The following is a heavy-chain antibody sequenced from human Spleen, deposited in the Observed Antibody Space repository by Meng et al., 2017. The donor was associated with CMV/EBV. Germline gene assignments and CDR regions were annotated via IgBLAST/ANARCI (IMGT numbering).Heavy chain of an antibody. CDR2: VYPGDSDT. CDR1: GYSFSNYW. D-gene: IGHD2-21*01. J-gene: IGHJ4*02. Sequence: GGSLRLSCKASGYSFSNYWIAWVRQMPGKGLEWMGFVYPGDSDTRYSPSVQGQVTISADKSFSTAYLQWSSLKASDTAMYFCARMRCDGDCFFDYWGQGALVTVSS. CDR3: ARMRCDGDCFFDY. V-gene: IGHV5-51*01.